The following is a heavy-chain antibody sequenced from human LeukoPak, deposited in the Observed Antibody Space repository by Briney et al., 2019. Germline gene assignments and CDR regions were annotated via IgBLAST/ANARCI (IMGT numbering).Heavy chain of an antibody. Sequence: PGGSLRLSCAASGFTFSSYSMNWVRQAPGKGLEWVSIIYAGGDIYYADSVKGRFTISRDNSRNTLYLQINNLRPEDTAVYSCARVVAAGRDWYFDLWGRGTLVTVSS. J-gene: IGHJ2*01. CDR3: ARVVAAGRDWYFDL. CDR1: GFTFSSYS. V-gene: IGHV3-66*02. CDR2: IYAGGDI. D-gene: IGHD5-12*01.